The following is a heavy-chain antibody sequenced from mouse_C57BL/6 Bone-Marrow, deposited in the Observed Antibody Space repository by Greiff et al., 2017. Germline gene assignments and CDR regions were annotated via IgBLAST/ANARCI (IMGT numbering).Heavy chain of an antibody. V-gene: IGHV1-81*01. D-gene: IGHD1-1*01. J-gene: IGHJ2*01. CDR2: IYPRSGNT. Sequence: QVQLKQSGAELARPGASVKLSCKASGYTFTSYGISWVKQRTGQGLEWIGEIYPRSGNTYYNEKFKGKATLTADKSSSTAYMELRSLTSEYSAVYFCAREGPYYFYDYWGQGTTLTVSS. CDR3: AREGPYYFYDY. CDR1: GYTFTSYG.